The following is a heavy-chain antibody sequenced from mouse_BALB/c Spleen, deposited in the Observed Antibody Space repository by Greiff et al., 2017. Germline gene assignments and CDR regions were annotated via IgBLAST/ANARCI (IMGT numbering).Heavy chain of an antibody. D-gene: IGHD4-1*01. J-gene: IGHJ4*01. CDR1: GFTFSSYG. CDR2: INSNGGST. CDR3: ARANWAYAMDY. V-gene: IGHV5-6-3*01. Sequence: DVMLVESGGGLVQPGGSLKLSCAASGFTFSSYGMSWVRQTPDKRLELVATINSNGGSTYYPDSVKGRFTISRDNAKNTLYLQMSSLKSEDTAMYYCARANWAYAMDYWGQGTSVTVSS.